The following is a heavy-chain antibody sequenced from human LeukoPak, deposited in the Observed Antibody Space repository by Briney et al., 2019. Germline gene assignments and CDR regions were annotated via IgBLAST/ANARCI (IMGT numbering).Heavy chain of an antibody. V-gene: IGHV1-46*01. D-gene: IGHD5-24*01. Sequence: ASVKVSCKASGYTFTSYYMHWVRQAPGQGLEWMGIINPSGGSANYAQKFQGRVTMTRDTSTSTVYMEVSSLRSEDTAVYYCAKSGYNRFDYWGQGTLVTVSS. J-gene: IGHJ4*02. CDR2: INPSGGSA. CDR1: GYTFTSYY. CDR3: AKSGYNRFDY.